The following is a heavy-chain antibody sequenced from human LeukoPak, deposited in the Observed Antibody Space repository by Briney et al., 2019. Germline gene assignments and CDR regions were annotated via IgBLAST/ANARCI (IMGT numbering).Heavy chain of an antibody. V-gene: IGHV1-8*01. J-gene: IGHJ4*02. D-gene: IGHD6-19*01. CDR1: GYTFTSYD. CDR2: MNPNSGNT. CDR3: ALAVYSSGWGTFDY. Sequence: ASVKVSCKASGYTFTSYDINWVRQATGQGLEWMGWMNPNSGNTGYAQKFQGRVTMTRNTSISTAYMELSSLRSEDTAVYYCALAVYSSGWGTFDYWGQGTLVTVSS.